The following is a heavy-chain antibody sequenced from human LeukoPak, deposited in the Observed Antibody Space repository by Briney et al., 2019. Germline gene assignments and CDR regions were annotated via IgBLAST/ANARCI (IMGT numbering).Heavy chain of an antibody. Sequence: GASVKVSCKASGYTFTSYYMHRVRQAPGQGLEWMGRIDPSGGSTPYAQKFQGRLIMTRDMSTNTVEMELSSLRSEDTAVYYCVRNAASGFDYWGQGTLVIVSP. CDR2: IDPSGGST. J-gene: IGHJ4*02. V-gene: IGHV1-46*01. CDR1: GYTFTSYY. CDR3: VRNAASGFDY.